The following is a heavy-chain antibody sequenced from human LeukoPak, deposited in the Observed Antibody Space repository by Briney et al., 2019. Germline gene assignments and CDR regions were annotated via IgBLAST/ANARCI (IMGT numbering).Heavy chain of an antibody. J-gene: IGHJ4*02. Sequence: PGGSLRLSCVGSGFTFRSHAMSWVRQAPEKGLEFVSGIYENGGTTYYADSVKGRFSISRDNSKNTLYLQMDSLRGEDTAVYYCTRSGIVTTPYYFDYWGQGTLVTVVS. CDR1: GFTFRSHA. V-gene: IGHV3-23*01. CDR2: IYENGGTT. D-gene: IGHD5-12*01. CDR3: TRSGIVTTPYYFDY.